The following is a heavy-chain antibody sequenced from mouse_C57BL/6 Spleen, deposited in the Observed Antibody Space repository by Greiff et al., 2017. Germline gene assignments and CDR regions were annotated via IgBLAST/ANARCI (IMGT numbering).Heavy chain of an antibody. D-gene: IGHD1-1*01. Sequence: EVQLKESGAVLARPGASVKMSCKTSGYTFTSYWMHWVKQRPGKGLEWIGAIYPGNSDTSYNQKFKGKAKLTAVTSASTAYMELSSLRNEDSAVYFCTRATTVVGYCDYWGQGTTLTVSS. CDR2: IYPGNSDT. V-gene: IGHV1-5*01. CDR1: GYTFTSYW. CDR3: TRATTVVGYCDY. J-gene: IGHJ2*01.